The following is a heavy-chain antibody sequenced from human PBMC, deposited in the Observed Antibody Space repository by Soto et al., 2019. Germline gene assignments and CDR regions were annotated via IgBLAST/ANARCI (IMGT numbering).Heavy chain of an antibody. Sequence: ASVKVSCKASGYTFTSYGISWVRQAPGQGLEWMGWINAGNGNTKYSQKFQGRVTITRDTSASTAYMELSSLRSEDTAVYYCARDSPPIYDILTGYRAPDAFDIWGQGTMVTVSS. CDR3: ARDSPPIYDILTGYRAPDAFDI. CDR1: GYTFTSYG. D-gene: IGHD3-9*01. J-gene: IGHJ3*02. CDR2: INAGNGNT. V-gene: IGHV1-3*01.